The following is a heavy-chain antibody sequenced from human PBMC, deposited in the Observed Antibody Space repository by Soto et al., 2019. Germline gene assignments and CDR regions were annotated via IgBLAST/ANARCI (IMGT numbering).Heavy chain of an antibody. V-gene: IGHV3-30*18. D-gene: IGHD5-18*01. Sequence: QVQLVESGGGVVQPGRSLRLSCAASGFTFSSYGMHWVRQAPGKGLEWVAVISYDGSNKYYADSVKGRFTISRDNSKNTLNLQMNSMSAEDTAVYYCAKDTAMVVWGQGTLVTVSS. J-gene: IGHJ4*02. CDR1: GFTFSSYG. CDR3: AKDTAMVV. CDR2: ISYDGSNK.